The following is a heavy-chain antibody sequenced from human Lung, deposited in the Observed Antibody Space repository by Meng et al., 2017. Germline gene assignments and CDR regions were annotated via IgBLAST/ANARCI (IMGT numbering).Heavy chain of an antibody. Sequence: QVQLEDSGPGPVKPSQTLSLTCTVSGGSISSSNYYWSWIRQPPGKGLEWSGHIYNSGSTYYNPSLKSRITISVDTSKNQFSLKLSSVTAADTAVYYCARGQKGYFDLWGRGTLVTVSS. J-gene: IGHJ2*01. CDR3: ARGQKGYFDL. CDR1: GGSISSSNYY. CDR2: IYNSGST. V-gene: IGHV4-30-4*01.